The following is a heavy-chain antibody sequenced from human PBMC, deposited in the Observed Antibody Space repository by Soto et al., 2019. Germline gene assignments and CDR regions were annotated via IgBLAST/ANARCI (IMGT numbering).Heavy chain of an antibody. Sequence: GGSLRLSCAASGFTVSSNYMSWVRQAPGKGLEWVSVIYSGGSTYYAGSVRGRFTISRDNSKNTLYLQMKSLRAEDTAVYYCARDPPATRHGMDVWGQGTTVTVSS. J-gene: IGHJ6*02. V-gene: IGHV3-53*01. CDR1: GFTVSSNY. CDR3: ARDPPATRHGMDV. CDR2: IYSGGST.